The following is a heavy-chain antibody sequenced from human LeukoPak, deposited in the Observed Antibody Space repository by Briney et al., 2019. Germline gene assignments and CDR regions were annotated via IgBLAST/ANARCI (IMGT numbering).Heavy chain of an antibody. CDR1: GFTVISNY. Sequence: GGSLRLSCAASGFTVISNYMSWVRQAPGKGLEWVSVIYSGGSTYYADSVKGRFTISRDNSKNTLYLQMNSLRAEDTAVYYCARGGVLADYAMDVWGQGTTVTVSS. V-gene: IGHV3-66*01. CDR3: ARGGVLADYAMDV. J-gene: IGHJ6*02. D-gene: IGHD5/OR15-5a*01. CDR2: IYSGGST.